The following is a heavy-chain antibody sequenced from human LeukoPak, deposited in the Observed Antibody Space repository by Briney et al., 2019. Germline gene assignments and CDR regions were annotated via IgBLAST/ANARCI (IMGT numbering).Heavy chain of an antibody. Sequence: SETLSLTCTVSGGSISSYYWSWMRQPAGKGLEWLGRNYTSGSTNYNPSLKSRVTMSVDTSKNQFSLKLSSVTAADTAVYYCAREPPPAYCSSTSCYTGGYFDY. V-gene: IGHV4-4*07. CDR2: NYTSGST. J-gene: IGHJ4*03. D-gene: IGHD2-2*02. CDR1: GGSISSYY. CDR3: AREPPPAYCSSTSCYTGGYFDY.